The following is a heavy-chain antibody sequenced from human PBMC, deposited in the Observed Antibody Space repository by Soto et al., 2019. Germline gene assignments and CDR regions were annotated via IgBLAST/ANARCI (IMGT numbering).Heavy chain of an antibody. D-gene: IGHD6-6*01. CDR3: ARRARPDFYYMDV. CDR1: GFTLSGYA. Sequence: QPGGSLRLSCAASGFTLSGYAMDWVRQAPGKGLEYVSGISSNGVGTYYANSVQGRFTISRDNSKSTVYLQMGSLRPEDMAVYYCARRARPDFYYMDVWGKGTTVTVSS. CDR2: ISSNGVGT. V-gene: IGHV3-64*01. J-gene: IGHJ6*03.